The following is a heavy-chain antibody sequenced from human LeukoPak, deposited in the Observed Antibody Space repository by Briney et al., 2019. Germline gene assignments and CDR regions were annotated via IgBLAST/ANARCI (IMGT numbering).Heavy chain of an antibody. CDR2: MNPNSGNT. Sequence: GASVKVSCKASGYTFTSYDINWVRQATGQGLEWMGWMNPNSGNTGYAQKFQGRVTMTTDTSTSTAYMELRSLRSDDTAVYYCARGLVVRGVTWFDPWGQGTLVTVSS. V-gene: IGHV1-8*02. CDR3: ARGLVVRGVTWFDP. D-gene: IGHD3-10*01. J-gene: IGHJ5*02. CDR1: GYTFTSYD.